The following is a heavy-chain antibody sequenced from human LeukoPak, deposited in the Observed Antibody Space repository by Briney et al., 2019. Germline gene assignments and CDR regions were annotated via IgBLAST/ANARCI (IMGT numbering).Heavy chain of an antibody. V-gene: IGHV3-15*01. J-gene: IGHJ4*02. D-gene: IGHD4-17*01. CDR3: FTDYG. CDR2: IKSKTAGGIT. Sequence: GGSLRLSCAASGFTSSNAWMHWIRQAPGKGLEWVGRIKSKTAGGITDYAAPVKGRFHISRDDSENMLYLQMNSLQTDDTALYYCFTDYGGGQGTLVTVSS. CDR1: GFTSSNAW.